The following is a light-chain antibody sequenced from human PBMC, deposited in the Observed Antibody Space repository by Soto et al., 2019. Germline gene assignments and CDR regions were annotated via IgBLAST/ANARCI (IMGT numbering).Light chain of an antibody. CDR3: QTWATGPDWV. V-gene: IGLV4-69*01. J-gene: IGLJ3*02. Sequence: QSVLTQSPSASASLGASVKLTCTLSSGHSSYTITWHQQRPDKGPRFLMNLDSDGSHYKGDGIPDRFSGSSSGTERYLTISSLQSEDEADYYCQTWATGPDWVFGGGTKLTVL. CDR1: SGHSSYT. CDR2: LDSDGSH.